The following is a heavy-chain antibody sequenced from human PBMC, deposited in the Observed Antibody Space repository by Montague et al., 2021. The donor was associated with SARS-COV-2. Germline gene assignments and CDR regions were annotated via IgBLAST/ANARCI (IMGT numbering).Heavy chain of an antibody. CDR2: INQSGSA. Sequence: SETLSLTCAVYGGSFSGYDWTWIRQSPGKGLEWIGVINQSGSAKYKPSLKSRVTISVDTSKNQFPLKLSSVTAADTAVYYCARGLMTNNMMVVIITGASTWLDSWGQGTLVTVSP. CDR3: ARGLMTNNMMVVIITGASTWLDS. J-gene: IGHJ5*01. V-gene: IGHV4-34*01. CDR1: GGSFSGYD. D-gene: IGHD2-21*01.